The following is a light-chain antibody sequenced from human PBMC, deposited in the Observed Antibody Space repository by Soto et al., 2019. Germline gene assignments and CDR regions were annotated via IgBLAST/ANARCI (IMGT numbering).Light chain of an antibody. CDR3: QQYNNWPPP. CDR2: GAS. CDR1: QSVSSN. V-gene: IGKV3-15*01. J-gene: IGKJ4*01. Sequence: EIVMTQSPATLSVSPGERATLSCRASQSVSSNLAWYQQKPGQAPRLLIYGASTRATGIPAGFSGSGSGTEFTLPISSLRSEDFAVYYCQQYNNWPPPFGGGTKVEIK.